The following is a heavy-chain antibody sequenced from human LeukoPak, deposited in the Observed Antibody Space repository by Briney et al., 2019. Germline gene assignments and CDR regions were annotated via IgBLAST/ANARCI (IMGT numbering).Heavy chain of an antibody. V-gene: IGHV4-38-2*01. J-gene: IGHJ6*03. Sequence: SETLSLTCAVSGYSISSGHYWGWIRQPPGKGLEWIGSGYHTGTTYYNPSLESQVIISVDTSKNQISLKVTSVTAADTAVYHCARHSIAGYYYYLDVWGKGTTVTVSS. CDR2: GYHTGTT. CDR1: GYSISSGHY. D-gene: IGHD2/OR15-2a*01. CDR3: ARHSIAGYYYYLDV.